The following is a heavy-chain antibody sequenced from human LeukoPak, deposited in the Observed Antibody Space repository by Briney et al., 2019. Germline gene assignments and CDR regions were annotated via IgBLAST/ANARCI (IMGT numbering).Heavy chain of an antibody. V-gene: IGHV3-23*01. Sequence: GGSLRLSCEASGFTFSNYDMIWVRQAPGKGLEWVSTISGGGGSTYYADSVKGRFTISRDNSKNTLYLQVNSLRAEDTAVYYCAKGGKWDVTPFDYWGQGTLVTVSS. J-gene: IGHJ4*02. CDR3: AKGGKWDVTPFDY. D-gene: IGHD1-26*01. CDR2: ISGGGGST. CDR1: GFTFSNYD.